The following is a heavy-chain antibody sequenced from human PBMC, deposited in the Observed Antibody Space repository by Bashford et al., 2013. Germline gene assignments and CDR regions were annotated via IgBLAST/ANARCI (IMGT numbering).Heavy chain of an antibody. CDR2: ISGVGCH. V-gene: IGHV3-48*01. CDR1: GFSFSSYR. J-gene: IGHJ5*02. CDR3: ARGRYNAHDHDL. D-gene: IGHD5-18*01. Sequence: PGGSREDSPCEASGFSFSSYRMNWVRQAQGGLEWLIDISGVGCHILCESVKGRFTISRDNAKSSLYLQMNSLRVEDTAVYYCARGRYNAHDHDLWGRGTLVTVSS.